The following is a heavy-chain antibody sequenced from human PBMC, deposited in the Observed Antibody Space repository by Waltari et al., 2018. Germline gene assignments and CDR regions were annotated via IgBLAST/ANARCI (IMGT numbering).Heavy chain of an antibody. CDR1: GFRFDAYA. Sequence: ELLVVESGGHSVRPGEALRLSCTAAGFRFDAYAINGGRQAPGKGLEWVSGIGWNGDNIDYADSVKGRFTISRDKAKNSVFLQMNGLKVEDTARYFCAKDLVYNTPGIDVWGRGTTVIVSS. D-gene: IGHD1-20*01. CDR2: IGWNGDNI. J-gene: IGHJ6*02. V-gene: IGHV3-9*01. CDR3: AKDLVYNTPGIDV.